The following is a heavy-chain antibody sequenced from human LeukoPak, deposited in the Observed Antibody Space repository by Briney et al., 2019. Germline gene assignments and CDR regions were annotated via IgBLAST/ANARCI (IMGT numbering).Heavy chain of an antibody. CDR1: GFTFSSYA. Sequence: PGGSLRLSCAASGFTFSSYAMSWVRQAPGKGLEWVSAISGSGSSTYYADSVKGRFTISRDNSKNTLYLQMNSLRAEDTAVYYCAKDRRVRGEMYAFDIWGQGTMVTVSS. D-gene: IGHD3-10*01. V-gene: IGHV3-23*01. CDR3: AKDRRVRGEMYAFDI. J-gene: IGHJ3*02. CDR2: ISGSGSST.